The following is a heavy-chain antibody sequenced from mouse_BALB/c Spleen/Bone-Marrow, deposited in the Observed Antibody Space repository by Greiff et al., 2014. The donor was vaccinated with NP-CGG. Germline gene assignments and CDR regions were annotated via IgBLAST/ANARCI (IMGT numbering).Heavy chain of an antibody. V-gene: IGHV2-9*02. Sequence: QVQLKESGPGLVAPSQTLSITCTVSGFSLTSYGVHWVRQSPGKGLEWLGVIWAGGSTNYNSALMSRQSISKDNSKSKVFLKMNSLQTDDTAMYYCARYCSGVLDYWGQGTTLTVSS. CDR1: GFSLTSYG. CDR3: ARYCSGVLDY. CDR2: IWAGGST. J-gene: IGHJ2*01.